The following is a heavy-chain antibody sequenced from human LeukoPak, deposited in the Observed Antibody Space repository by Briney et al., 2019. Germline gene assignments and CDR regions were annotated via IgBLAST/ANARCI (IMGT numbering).Heavy chain of an antibody. CDR2: IYHSGST. Sequence: SETLSLTCAVCGGSISSGGYSWSWIRQPPGKGLEWIGYIYHSGSTYYNPALKSRVTISVDRSKNQFSLKLSSVTAADTAVYYCAGGPQLLYDYWGQGTLVTVSS. CDR1: GGSISSGGYS. CDR3: AGGPQLLYDY. J-gene: IGHJ4*02. V-gene: IGHV4-30-2*01. D-gene: IGHD2-2*02.